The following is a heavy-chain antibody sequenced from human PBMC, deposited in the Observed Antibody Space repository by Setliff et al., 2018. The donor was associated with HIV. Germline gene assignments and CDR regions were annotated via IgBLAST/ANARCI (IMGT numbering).Heavy chain of an antibody. J-gene: IGHJ4*02. D-gene: IGHD5-12*01. V-gene: IGHV1-3*04. CDR1: GYNFNRYG. Sequence: ASVKVSCKASGYNFNRYGIHWVRQAPGQRLEWMGWINTGNGNTKYSQRFQGRVTITRDTSASTAYMELSSLRSEDTAMYYCARDWRHGYDLNFDYWGQGTLVTVSS. CDR3: ARDWRHGYDLNFDY. CDR2: INTGNGNT.